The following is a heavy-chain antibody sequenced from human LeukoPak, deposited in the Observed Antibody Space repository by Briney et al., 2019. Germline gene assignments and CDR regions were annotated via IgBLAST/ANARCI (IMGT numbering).Heavy chain of an antibody. CDR2: IYAGNFDT. V-gene: IGHV5-51*01. CDR3: ARHEYSSGWYQYYFDY. J-gene: IGHJ4*02. D-gene: IGHD6-19*01. CDR1: GYSFTSYW. Sequence: GSLMISCKGSGYSFTSYWIGWVRQMPGKSVEWMGVIYAGNFDTRYSPSFQGQVTISADKSISTAYLQCISLKATDTATYYCARHEYSSGWYQYYFDYWGQGTLVTVSS.